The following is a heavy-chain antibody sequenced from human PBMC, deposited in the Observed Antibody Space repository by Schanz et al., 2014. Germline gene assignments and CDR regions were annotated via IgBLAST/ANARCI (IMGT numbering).Heavy chain of an antibody. Sequence: QVQLVESGGGVVQPGRSVRLSCAASGFTFSSYGMHWVRQVPGKGLEWVAVVCYDGSKKYYADSVKGRFTTSRDNSKNTMYLQMNSLRAEDTAVYYCAREEGYGYGPGAFDIWGQGTMVTVSS. CDR1: GFTFSSYG. J-gene: IGHJ3*02. CDR2: VCYDGSKK. CDR3: AREEGYGYGPGAFDI. D-gene: IGHD5-18*01. V-gene: IGHV3-30*03.